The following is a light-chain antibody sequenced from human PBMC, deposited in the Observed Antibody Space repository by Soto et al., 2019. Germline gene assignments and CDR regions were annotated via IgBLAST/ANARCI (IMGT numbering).Light chain of an antibody. V-gene: IGLV2-14*01. Sequence: QSALTQPSSVSGADGQSITISCTGTSSDVGGYDHVSWYQQRPGKAPKLMLYEVSNRPLGVSNRFSGSKSGNTASLTISGLQGDDEGDYYCSSYTSSSTYVFGTGTKLTVL. J-gene: IGLJ1*01. CDR3: SSYTSSSTYV. CDR1: SSDVGGYDH. CDR2: EVS.